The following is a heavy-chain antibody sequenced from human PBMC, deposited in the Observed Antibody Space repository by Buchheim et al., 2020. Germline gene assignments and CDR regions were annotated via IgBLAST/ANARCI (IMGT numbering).Heavy chain of an antibody. CDR1: GGSISSSSYY. J-gene: IGHJ6*02. Sequence: QLQLQESGPGLVKPSETLSLTCTVSGGSISSSSYYWGWIRQPPGKGLEWIGSIYYSGGTYYNPSLKSRVTISVDTSKNQFSLKLSSVTAADTAVYYCARDLEYSSGHYYYYYGMDVWGQGTT. CDR3: ARDLEYSSGHYYYYYGMDV. D-gene: IGHD6-19*01. CDR2: IYYSGGT. V-gene: IGHV4-39*07.